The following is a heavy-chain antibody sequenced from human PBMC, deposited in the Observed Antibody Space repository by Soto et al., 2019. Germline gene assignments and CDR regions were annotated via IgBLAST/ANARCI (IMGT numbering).Heavy chain of an antibody. D-gene: IGHD4-17*01. CDR3: ARGTSYGDPKYFQH. Sequence: SETLSLTCTVSGGSISSGGYYWSWIRQHPGKGLEWIGYIYYSGSTYYNPSLKSRVTISVDTSKNQFSLKLSSVTAADTAVYYCARGTSYGDPKYFQHWGQGTLVTVSS. CDR1: GGSISSGGYY. CDR2: IYYSGST. J-gene: IGHJ1*01. V-gene: IGHV4-31*03.